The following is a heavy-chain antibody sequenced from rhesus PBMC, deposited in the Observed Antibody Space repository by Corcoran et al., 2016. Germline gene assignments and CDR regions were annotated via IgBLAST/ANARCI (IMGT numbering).Heavy chain of an antibody. Sequence: QVQLQESGPGLVRPSETLSLTCAVSGGSISSNYWSWIRLAPGRGLEWIGYIYGSGSTYYNPSLKSRVTLSVDTSKNQFSLKLSSVTAADTAVYYCARGPLITFDYWGQGVLVTVSS. CDR3: ARGPLITFDY. D-gene: IGHD3-16*01. J-gene: IGHJ4*01. V-gene: IGHV4S11*01. CDR2: IYGSGST. CDR1: GGSISSNY.